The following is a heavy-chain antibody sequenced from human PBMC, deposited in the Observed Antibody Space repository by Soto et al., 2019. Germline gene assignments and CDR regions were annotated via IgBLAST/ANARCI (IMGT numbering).Heavy chain of an antibody. CDR3: AREIRIAVAGNYFDY. Sequence: ASVKVSCXASGYTFTSHYMHWLRQAPGQVFEWMGVINPSGGSTTYAQKFQGRVIMTTDTSTSTAYMELRSLRCDDTAVYYCAREIRIAVAGNYFDYGGQGALVTVSS. CDR1: GYTFTSHY. V-gene: IGHV1-46*01. CDR2: INPSGGST. D-gene: IGHD6-19*01. J-gene: IGHJ4*02.